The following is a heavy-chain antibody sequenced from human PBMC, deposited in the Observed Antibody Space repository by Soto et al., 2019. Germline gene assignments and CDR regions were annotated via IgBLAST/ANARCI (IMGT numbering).Heavy chain of an antibody. CDR3: ARGPTGWYGYDY. CDR1: GFTLSSSW. V-gene: IGHV3-74*01. CDR2: IKSDGSTT. Sequence: EVQLVESGGGLVQPGGSLRLSCAASGFTLSSSWMHWVRQPPGKGLVWVSRIKSDGSTTNYADSVKGRFTISRDNAKNTLYLQMNNLRAEDTGVYYCARGPTGWYGYDYWGQGTLVTVSS. J-gene: IGHJ4*02. D-gene: IGHD6-19*01.